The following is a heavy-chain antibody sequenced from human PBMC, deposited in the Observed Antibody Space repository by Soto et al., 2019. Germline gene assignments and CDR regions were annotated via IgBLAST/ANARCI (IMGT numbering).Heavy chain of an antibody. CDR2: INHSGST. CDR1: GGSFSGYY. CDR3: ARQTLNYYDTAYFDY. D-gene: IGHD3-22*01. V-gene: IGHV4-34*01. Sequence: SEALSLTCAVYGGSFSGYYWSWIRQPPGKGLEWIGEINHSGSTNYNPSLKSRVTISVDTSKNQFSLKLSSVTAADTAVYYCARQTLNYYDTAYFDYWGQGTLVNSPQ. J-gene: IGHJ4*02.